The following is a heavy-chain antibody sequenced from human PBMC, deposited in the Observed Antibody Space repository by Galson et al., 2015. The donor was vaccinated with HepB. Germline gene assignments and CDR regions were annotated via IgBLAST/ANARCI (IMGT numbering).Heavy chain of an antibody. D-gene: IGHD2-15*01. CDR3: ARDLPGYCSGGSCSNYYYGMDV. CDR1: GFTFSSYS. J-gene: IGHJ6*02. V-gene: IGHV3-21*01. Sequence: SLRLSCAASGFTFSSYSMNWVRQAPGKGLEWVSSISSSSSYIYYADSAKGRFTISRDNAKNSLYLQMNSLRAEDTAVYYCARDLPGYCSGGSCSNYYYGMDVWGQGTTVTVSS. CDR2: ISSSSSYI.